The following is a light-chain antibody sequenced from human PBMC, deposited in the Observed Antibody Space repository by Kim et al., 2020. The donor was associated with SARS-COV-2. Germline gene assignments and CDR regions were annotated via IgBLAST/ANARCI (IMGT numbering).Light chain of an antibody. J-gene: IGLJ3*02. CDR3: SSYAGSTIHEV. CDR2: EVT. Sequence: QSVTISCTGTSSDIGGYNHVSWYHQHPGKAPKLVIYEVTERPSGVPDRFSGSKSGNTASLTVSGLQAEDEADYYCSSYAGSTIHEVFGGGTQLTVL. CDR1: SSDIGGYNH. V-gene: IGLV2-8*01.